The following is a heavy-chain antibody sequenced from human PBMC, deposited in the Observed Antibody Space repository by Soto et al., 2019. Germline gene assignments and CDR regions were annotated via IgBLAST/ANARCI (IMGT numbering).Heavy chain of an antibody. D-gene: IGHD3-22*01. CDR2: IYTGDSYT. J-gene: IGHJ4*02. CDR1: GYSFTIYW. V-gene: IGHV5-51*01. CDR3: AIRGTSQWFKF. Sequence: GESLKISCKGSGYSFTIYWIGWVRQVPGKVLDLMGIIYTGDSYTRXXPSFQGQXXISAYKSISTXYLQWXSLKASDTAIYYCAIRGTSQWFKFWDQGTLVTVSS.